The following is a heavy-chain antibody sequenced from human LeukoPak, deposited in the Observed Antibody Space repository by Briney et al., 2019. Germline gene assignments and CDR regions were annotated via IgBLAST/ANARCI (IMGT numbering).Heavy chain of an antibody. D-gene: IGHD2-21*01. J-gene: IGHJ4*02. V-gene: IGHV3-21*01. CDR3: AGGGRGVVIAPPDY. Sequence: GGSLRLSCAASGFTFSNYGINWVRQAPGKGLEWVSSISSSSSYIYYADSVKGRFTISRDNAKNSLYLQMNSLRAEDTAVYYCAGGGRGVVIAPPDYWGQGTLVTVSS. CDR1: GFTFSNYG. CDR2: ISSSSSYI.